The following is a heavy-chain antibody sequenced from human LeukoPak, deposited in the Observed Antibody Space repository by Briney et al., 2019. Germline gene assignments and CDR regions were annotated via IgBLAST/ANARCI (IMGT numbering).Heavy chain of an antibody. Sequence: ASVKVSCKASGYTFTSFGISWVRQAPGQGLEWMGWISAYNGNTKSAQKFQGRVIMTTDTSTNTAYMELRNLRSDDTAVFYCVRDLGVDTSMIFFDYWGQGTLVTVSS. CDR3: VRDLGVDTSMIFFDY. J-gene: IGHJ4*02. CDR1: GYTFTSFG. D-gene: IGHD5-18*01. CDR2: ISAYNGNT. V-gene: IGHV1-18*01.